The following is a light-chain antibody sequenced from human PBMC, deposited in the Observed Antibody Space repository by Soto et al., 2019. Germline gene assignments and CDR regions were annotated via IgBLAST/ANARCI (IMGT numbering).Light chain of an antibody. Sequence: DIVMTQSPLSLPVTPGEPASISCRSSQSLLHSNGNNYLDWYQQKPGQAPRLLIYDASNRATGIPARFSGSGSGTDFTLTISSLEPEDFAVYYCQQRTNWPLFGQGTKLQIK. CDR3: QQRTNWPL. V-gene: IGKV3-11*01. CDR1: QSLLHSNGNNY. J-gene: IGKJ2*01. CDR2: DAS.